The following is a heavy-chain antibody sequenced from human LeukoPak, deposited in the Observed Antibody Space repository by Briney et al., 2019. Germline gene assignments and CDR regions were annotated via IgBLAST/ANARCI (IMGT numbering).Heavy chain of an antibody. J-gene: IGHJ3*02. CDR1: GFTVSSNY. Sequence: PGGSLRLSCAASGFTVSSNYMSWVRQAPGKGLEWVGRIKTKTGGETTDYAAPVKGRFTISRDDSKNTLYLQMNSLKTEDTAVYYCTTNDAFDIWGQGTMVTVSS. CDR2: IKTKTGGETT. V-gene: IGHV3-15*01. CDR3: TTNDAFDI.